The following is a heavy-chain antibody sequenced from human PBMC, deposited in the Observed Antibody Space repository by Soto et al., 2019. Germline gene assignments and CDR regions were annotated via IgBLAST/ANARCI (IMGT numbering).Heavy chain of an antibody. V-gene: IGHV3-21*01. J-gene: IGHJ4*02. CDR3: ARDRGDIVVVPATAFDY. Sequence: GGSLRLSCAASGFTFSSYSMNWVRQAPGKGLEWVSSISSSSSYIYYADSVKGRFTISRDNAKNSLYLQMNSLRAEDTAVYYCARDRGDIVVVPATAFDYWGQGTLVTVSS. CDR2: ISSSSSYI. D-gene: IGHD2-2*01. CDR1: GFTFSSYS.